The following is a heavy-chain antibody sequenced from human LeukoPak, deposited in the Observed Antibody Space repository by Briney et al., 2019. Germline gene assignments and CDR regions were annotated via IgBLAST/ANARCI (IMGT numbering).Heavy chain of an antibody. CDR1: GGTFSSYA. J-gene: IGHJ4*02. D-gene: IGHD2-15*01. V-gene: IGHV1-69*05. CDR3: ASGYCSGGSCEVYFDY. CDR2: IIPIFGTA. Sequence: ASVKVSCKASGGTFSSYAISWVRQAPGQGLEWMGGIIPIFGTANCAQKFQGRVTITTDESTSTAYMELSSLRSEDTAVYYCASGYCSGGSCEVYFDYWGQGTLVTVSS.